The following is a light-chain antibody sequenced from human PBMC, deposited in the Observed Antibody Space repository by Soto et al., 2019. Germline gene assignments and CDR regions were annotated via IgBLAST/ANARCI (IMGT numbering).Light chain of an antibody. Sequence: QSALTQPASVSGAPGQSVTISCTGTSSDFGSYKFVSWYQHHPGKVPKVIIYETSKRPSGVSDRFSGSKSGNTASLTISGLQSEYEAYYYCFSFTSTNTHVFGSGTKLAVL. V-gene: IGLV2-23*01. CDR3: FSFTSTNTHV. CDR1: SSDFGSYKF. CDR2: ETS. J-gene: IGLJ1*01.